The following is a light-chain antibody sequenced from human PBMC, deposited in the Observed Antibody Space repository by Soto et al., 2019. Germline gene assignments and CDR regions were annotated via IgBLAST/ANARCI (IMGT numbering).Light chain of an antibody. Sequence: DVVMTQSPLSLPVTLGQPASSSCSSSPSLVHNNGNTYLAWFQQRPGQSPRRLIYQVSNRDSGVRDRLSGSGSGTDVRLKIRRVEAGDFGRYPCRQGTQVAHTFGQGTRLDIK. CDR1: PSLVHNNGNTY. CDR2: QVS. J-gene: IGKJ2*01. V-gene: IGKV2-30*02. CDR3: RQGTQVAHT.